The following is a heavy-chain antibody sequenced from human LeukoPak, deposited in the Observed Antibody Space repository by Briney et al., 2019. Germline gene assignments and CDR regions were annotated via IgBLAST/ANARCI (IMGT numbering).Heavy chain of an antibody. D-gene: IGHD3-10*02. V-gene: IGHV4-4*02. CDR2: IFPTGST. CDR1: DGSFSTNNW. J-gene: IGHJ6*02. CDR3: ARHNDYYVVGGMDV. Sequence: SETLSLTCAVSDGSFSTNNWWSWVRQPPGKGLEWIGEIFPTGSTSYNPSLKSRVTISVDTSKNQFSLKLSSVTAADTAVYYCARHNDYYVVGGMDVWGQGTTVTVSS.